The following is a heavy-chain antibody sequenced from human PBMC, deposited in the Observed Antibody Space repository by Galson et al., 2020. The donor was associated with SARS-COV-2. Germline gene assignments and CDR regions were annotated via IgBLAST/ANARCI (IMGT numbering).Heavy chain of an antibody. CDR3: ARSSSGFLGGGVFDA. D-gene: IGHD3-3*01. Sequence: KMSGPTLVKHTQTLTLTCTFSGFSLSTSGVGVGWIRQPPGKALEWLALIYLDDDKRYSPSLKSRLTITKATSKNQVVLTMTNMDPVDTATYYCARSSSGFLGGGVFDAGGRGTLVTVSS. J-gene: IGHJ5*02. CDR2: IYLDDDK. CDR1: GFSLSTSGVG. V-gene: IGHV2-5*02.